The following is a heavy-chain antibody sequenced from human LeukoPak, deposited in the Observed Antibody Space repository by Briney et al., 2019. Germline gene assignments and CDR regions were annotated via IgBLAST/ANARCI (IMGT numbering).Heavy chain of an antibody. Sequence: GASVNVSCKASGYTFSSYGISWVRQAPGQGREGVGWISAYNGNTNYAQKLQGRVTMTTDTTTSTAYMELRSLRSDDTAVYYCARTMDDYGDYWYYFDYWGQGTLVTVSS. CDR3: ARTMDDYGDYWYYFDY. CDR2: ISAYNGNT. V-gene: IGHV1-18*01. CDR1: GYTFSSYG. J-gene: IGHJ4*02. D-gene: IGHD4-17*01.